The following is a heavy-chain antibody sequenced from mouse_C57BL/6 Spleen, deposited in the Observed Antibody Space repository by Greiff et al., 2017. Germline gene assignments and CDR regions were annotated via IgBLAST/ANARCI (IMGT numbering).Heavy chain of an antibody. V-gene: IGHV1-81*01. CDR3: GRRGLYGYDWYFGG. J-gene: IGHJ1*03. D-gene: IGHD2-14*01. CDR1: GYTFTSYG. Sequence: QVQLQQSGAELARPGASVKLSCKASGYTFTSYGISWVKQRPGQGLEWIGEIYPRSGNTYYNEKFKGKATLTADKSSSTAYMELRSLTSEDSAVYFCGRRGLYGYDWYFGGWGTAITVTVSS. CDR2: IYPRSGNT.